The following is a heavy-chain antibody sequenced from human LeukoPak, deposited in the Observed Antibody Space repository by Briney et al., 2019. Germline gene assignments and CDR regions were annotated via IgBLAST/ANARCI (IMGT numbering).Heavy chain of an antibody. CDR3: ARGEQWLVPVPLNWFDP. V-gene: IGHV1-2*02. J-gene: IGHJ5*02. D-gene: IGHD6-19*01. Sequence: ASVKVSCKASGYTFTGYYMRWVRQAPGQGLEWMGWINPNSGGTNYAQKFQGRVTMTRDTSISTAYMELSRLRSDDTAVYYCARGEQWLVPVPLNWFDPWGQGTLVTVSS. CDR1: GYTFTGYY. CDR2: INPNSGGT.